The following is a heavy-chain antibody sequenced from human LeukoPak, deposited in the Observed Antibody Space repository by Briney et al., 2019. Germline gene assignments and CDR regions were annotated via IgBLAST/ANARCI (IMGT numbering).Heavy chain of an antibody. Sequence: GSSVKVSCKASGGTFSSYAISWVRQAPGQGLEWMGGIIPIFVTANYAQKFQGRVTITTDESTSTAYMELSSLRSEDTAVYYCARDRRAYYDFWSGYWFDPWGQGTLVTVSS. CDR1: GGTFSSYA. CDR3: ARDRRAYYDFWSGYWFDP. J-gene: IGHJ5*02. D-gene: IGHD3-3*01. CDR2: IIPIFVTA. V-gene: IGHV1-69*05.